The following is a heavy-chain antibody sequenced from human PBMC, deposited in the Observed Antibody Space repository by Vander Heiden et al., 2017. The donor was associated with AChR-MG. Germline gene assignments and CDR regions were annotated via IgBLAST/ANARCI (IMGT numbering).Heavy chain of an antibody. J-gene: IGHJ6*03. D-gene: IGHD3-16*01. CDR1: GFPLSYYA. CDR2: ISSSGRST. Sequence: EVQLVESGGGLVQPGGSLRPSCAASGFPLSYYALNWIRQAQGKGLEWVSYISSSGRSTYYADSVKGRFTIARDSAENSLSLQMNSLRAEDTAVYYCARWGNSQSYYYYMDVWGKGTTVTVSS. V-gene: IGHV3-48*03. CDR3: ARWGNSQSYYYYMDV.